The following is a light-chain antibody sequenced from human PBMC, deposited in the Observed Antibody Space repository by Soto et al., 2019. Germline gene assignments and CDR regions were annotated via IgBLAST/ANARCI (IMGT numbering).Light chain of an antibody. J-gene: IGKJ2*01. CDR3: QQSDSTPYT. Sequence: DIQMTQSPSSLSASVGDRVTITCRASQNISTYLNWYQQKPGKAPRLLIYDASSLLSGVPSRFSGSGSGTDFTITIASLQPEDFSTYYCQQSDSTPYTFGQGTKVEI. CDR2: DAS. V-gene: IGKV1-39*01. CDR1: QNISTY.